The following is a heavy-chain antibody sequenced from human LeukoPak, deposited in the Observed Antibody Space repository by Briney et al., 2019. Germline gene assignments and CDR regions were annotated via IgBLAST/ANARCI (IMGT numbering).Heavy chain of an antibody. CDR3: AKDLGY. CDR1: GFTFSTYG. Sequence: GGSLRLSCAASGFTFSTYGMHWVRQAPGKGLEWVAFVRYDGSNKYYADSVKGRFTISRDNSKSTLYLQMNSLRPEDTAVYYCAKDLGYWGQGTLVTVSS. V-gene: IGHV3-30*02. D-gene: IGHD7-27*01. J-gene: IGHJ4*02. CDR2: VRYDGSNK.